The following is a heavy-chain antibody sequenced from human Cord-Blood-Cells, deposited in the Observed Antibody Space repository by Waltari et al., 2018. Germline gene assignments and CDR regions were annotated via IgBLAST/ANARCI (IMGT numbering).Heavy chain of an antibody. CDR1: GYSLTSYW. CDR2: IYPGDSDT. Sequence: EVQLVQSGAEVKKPGESLKISCKGSGYSLTSYWIGWVRQMPGKGLEWMGIIYPGDSDTRYSPSFKGQVTISADKSISTAYLQWSHLKASDTAMYYCARHLVVPAAIGAFDIWGQGTMVTVSS. D-gene: IGHD2-2*02. V-gene: IGHV5-51*01. J-gene: IGHJ3*02. CDR3: ARHLVVPAAIGAFDI.